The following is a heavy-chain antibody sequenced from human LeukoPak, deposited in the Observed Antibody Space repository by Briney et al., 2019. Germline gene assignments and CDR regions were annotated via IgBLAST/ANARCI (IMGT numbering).Heavy chain of an antibody. Sequence: PPGGSLRLSCAASGFTLRTYGIHWVRQPPGKGLEWVAVISQDGSGKYYADSVRGRFTISRDNSKNTVYLQMNSLRVEDTALYYCVTDYVCWGQGTLVTVSS. J-gene: IGHJ4*02. CDR1: GFTLRTYG. CDR3: VTDYVC. V-gene: IGHV3-30*03. D-gene: IGHD3-10*02. CDR2: ISQDGSGK.